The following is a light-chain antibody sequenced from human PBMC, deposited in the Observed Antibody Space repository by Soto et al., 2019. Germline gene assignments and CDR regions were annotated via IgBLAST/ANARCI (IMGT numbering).Light chain of an antibody. V-gene: IGKV3-11*01. Sequence: EIVLTQSPATLSLSPGERSTLSFRASQSVSSYLAWYQQKPGQAPRLLIYDASNRATGIPARFSGSGSGTDLTLTISSLEPEDFAVYYCQQRSKWPWTFGQGTKVDI. CDR2: DAS. CDR1: QSVSSY. J-gene: IGKJ1*01. CDR3: QQRSKWPWT.